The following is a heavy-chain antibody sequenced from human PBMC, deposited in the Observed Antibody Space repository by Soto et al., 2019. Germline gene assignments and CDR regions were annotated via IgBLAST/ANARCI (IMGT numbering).Heavy chain of an antibody. CDR2: ISSSSSTI. V-gene: IGHV3-48*02. CDR1: GFTFSSYS. J-gene: IGHJ6*02. D-gene: IGHD5-12*01. Sequence: GGSLRLSCAASGFTFSSYSMNWVRQAPGKGLEWVSYISSSSSTIYYADSVKGRFTISRDNAKNSLYLQMNSLRDEDTAVYYCARDIVATTYYYGMDVWGQGTTVTVSS. CDR3: ARDIVATTYYYGMDV.